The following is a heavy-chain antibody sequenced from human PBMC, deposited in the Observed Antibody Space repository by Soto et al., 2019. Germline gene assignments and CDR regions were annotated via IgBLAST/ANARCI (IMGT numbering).Heavy chain of an antibody. CDR2: IRSKSNSYAT. CDR3: TRGYGEYVRDY. Sequence: EVQLVESGGGLVQPGGSLKLSCAVSGFTFSGSAMHWVRQASGKGLEWVGRIRSKSNSYATAYAASVKGRFTISRDDSKNTAYRQMNSLKTEDTAVYYCTRGYGEYVRDYWGQGTLVTVSS. V-gene: IGHV3-73*01. J-gene: IGHJ4*02. CDR1: GFTFSGSA. D-gene: IGHD4-17*01.